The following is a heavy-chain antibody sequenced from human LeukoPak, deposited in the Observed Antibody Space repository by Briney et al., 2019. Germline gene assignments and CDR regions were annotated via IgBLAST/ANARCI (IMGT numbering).Heavy chain of an antibody. CDR2: ISGSGGRT. Sequence: PGGSLRLSCAASGFTFSSYAMSWGRQGPGKGVEWVSAISGSGGRTYYADSVRGRVTISRDNSKNTLYLQMNSLRAEDTAVYYCAKAARLLWFGEFTSPYWGQGTLVTVSS. V-gene: IGHV3-23*01. D-gene: IGHD3-10*01. J-gene: IGHJ4*02. CDR3: AKAARLLWFGEFTSPY. CDR1: GFTFSSYA.